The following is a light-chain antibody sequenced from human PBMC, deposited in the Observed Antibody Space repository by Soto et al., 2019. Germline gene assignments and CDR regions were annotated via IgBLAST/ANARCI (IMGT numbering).Light chain of an antibody. V-gene: IGLV2-8*01. Sequence: QSVLTQPPSASGCPGHSVTIPCTGTSSDVGLYDYVSWYQQHPGKVPKLLIYEVTQRPSGVPDRFSGSKSGNTASLTVSGLQAEDEADYYCSSYGGNSNYVFGTGTKVTVL. J-gene: IGLJ1*01. CDR3: SSYGGNSNYV. CDR2: EVT. CDR1: SSDVGLYDY.